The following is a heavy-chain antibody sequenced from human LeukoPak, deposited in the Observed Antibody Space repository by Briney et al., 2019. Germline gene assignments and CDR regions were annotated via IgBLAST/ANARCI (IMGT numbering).Heavy chain of an antibody. D-gene: IGHD6-6*01. V-gene: IGHV1-69*10. J-gene: IGHJ5*02. CDR1: GGTFSSYA. Sequence: ASVKVSCKASGGTFSSYAISWVRQAPGQGLEWMGGIIPILGTANYAQKFQGRVTITADTSTSTAYMELSSLRSEDTAVYYCARGRKQYSRDWFDPWGQGTLVTVSS. CDR3: ARGRKQYSRDWFDP. CDR2: IIPILGTA.